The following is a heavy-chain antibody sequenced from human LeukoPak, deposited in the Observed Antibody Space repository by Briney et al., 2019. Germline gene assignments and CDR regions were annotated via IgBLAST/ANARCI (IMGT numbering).Heavy chain of an antibody. CDR3: AREHARGHSPYFDF. D-gene: IGHD2-2*01. V-gene: IGHV4-59*12. CDR1: GGSISSYY. Sequence: PSETLSLTCSVSGGSISSYYWSWIRQPPGKGLEWFGYIYYSGSTNYKSPLKSRVTMSGDTSKNQFSLQLNSVTPEDTAVYYCAREHARGHSPYFDFWGQGTLVSVSS. J-gene: IGHJ4*02. CDR2: IYYSGST.